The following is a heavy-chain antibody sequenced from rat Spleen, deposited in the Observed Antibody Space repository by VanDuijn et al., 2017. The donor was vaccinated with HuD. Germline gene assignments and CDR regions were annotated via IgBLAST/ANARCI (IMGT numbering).Heavy chain of an antibody. D-gene: IGHD1-11*01. CDR3: ARPSTETYCFDY. CDR2: ISYEGSST. CDR1: GFTFSNYW. Sequence: EVQLVESGGGLVQPGNSLKLSCVASGFTFSNYWMTWIRQAPGKGLEWVASISYEGSSTYYGDSVKGRFTVSRDNAKSTLYLQMNSLRSDDTATYYCARPSTETYCFDYWGQGVMVTVSS. V-gene: IGHV5-31*01. J-gene: IGHJ2*01.